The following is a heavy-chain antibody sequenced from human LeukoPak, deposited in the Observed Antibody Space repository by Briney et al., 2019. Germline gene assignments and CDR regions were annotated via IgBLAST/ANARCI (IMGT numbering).Heavy chain of an antibody. V-gene: IGHV3-21*04. CDR2: ISSSSSYI. D-gene: IGHD3-10*01. J-gene: IGHJ4*02. CDR1: GFTFSSYS. CDR3: TKDAGSSGSGNVFDY. Sequence: GGSLRLSCAASGFTFSSYSMNWVRQAPGKGLEWVSSISSSSSYIYYADSVKGRFTISRDNAKNPLHLQMSSLRAEDMAFYYCTKDAGSSGSGNVFDYWGQGILVTVSS.